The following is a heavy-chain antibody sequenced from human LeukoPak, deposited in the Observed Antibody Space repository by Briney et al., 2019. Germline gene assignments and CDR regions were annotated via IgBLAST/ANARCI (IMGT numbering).Heavy chain of an antibody. Sequence: ASVKVSCKASGYTFTSYGISWVRQAPGQGLEWMGWISAYNGNTNYAQKLQGRVTMTTDTSTSTAYMELRSLRSDDPAVYYCARAYYGDYPDDAFDIWGQGTMVTVSS. V-gene: IGHV1-18*01. CDR2: ISAYNGNT. CDR3: ARAYYGDYPDDAFDI. D-gene: IGHD4-17*01. CDR1: GYTFTSYG. J-gene: IGHJ3*02.